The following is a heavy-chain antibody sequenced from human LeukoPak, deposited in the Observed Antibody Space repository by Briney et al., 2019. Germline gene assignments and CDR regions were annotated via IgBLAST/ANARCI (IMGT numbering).Heavy chain of an antibody. Sequence: SETLSLTCTVSGYSISSGYYWSWIRQPPGKGLEWIGEINHSGSTNYNPSLKSRVTISVDTSKNQFSLKLSSVTAADTAVYYCARAKVAATRYYYYYMDVWGKGTTVTISS. D-gene: IGHD2-15*01. CDR2: INHSGST. V-gene: IGHV4-38-2*02. CDR3: ARAKVAATRYYYYYMDV. J-gene: IGHJ6*03. CDR1: GYSISSGYY.